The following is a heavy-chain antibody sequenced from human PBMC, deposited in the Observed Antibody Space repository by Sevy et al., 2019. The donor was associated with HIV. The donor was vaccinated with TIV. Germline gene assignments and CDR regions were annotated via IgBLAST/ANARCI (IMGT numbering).Heavy chain of an antibody. D-gene: IGHD2-2*01. CDR3: AREVPAANGVFDY. CDR2: ISSSSSYI. CDR1: AFTFSSYS. Sequence: GGSLRLSCAASAFTFSSYSMNWVRQAPGKGLEWVSSISSSSSYIYYADSVKGRFTISRDNAKNSLYLQMNSLRAEDTAVYYCAREVPAANGVFDYWGQGTLVTVSS. J-gene: IGHJ4*02. V-gene: IGHV3-21*01.